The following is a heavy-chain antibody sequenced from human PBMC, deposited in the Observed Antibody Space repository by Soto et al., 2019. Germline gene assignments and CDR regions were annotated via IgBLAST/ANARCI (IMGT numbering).Heavy chain of an antibody. CDR2: IYYSGST. CDR3: ATLAPSDMRPYYYYMDV. Sequence: ETLSLTCTVSGGSISSYYWSWIRQPPGKGLEWIGYIYYSGSTNYNPSLKSRVTISVDTSKNQFSLKLSSVTAADTAVYYCATLAPSDMRPYYYYMDVWGKGTTVTVSS. CDR1: GGSISSYY. D-gene: IGHD2-15*01. V-gene: IGHV4-59*08. J-gene: IGHJ6*03.